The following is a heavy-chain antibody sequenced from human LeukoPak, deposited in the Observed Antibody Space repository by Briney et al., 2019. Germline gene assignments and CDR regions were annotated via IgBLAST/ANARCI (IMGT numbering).Heavy chain of an antibody. CDR3: ARESRYCSGGSCSRLDY. CDR2: IYYSGST. J-gene: IGHJ4*02. V-gene: IGHV4-31*03. CDR1: GGSISSGGYY. D-gene: IGHD2-15*01. Sequence: PSQTLSLTCTVSGGSISSGGYYWSWIRQHPEKGLEWIGYIYYSGSTYYNPSLKSRVTISVDTSKNQFSLKLSSVTAADTAVYYCARESRYCSGGSCSRLDYWGQGTLVTVSS.